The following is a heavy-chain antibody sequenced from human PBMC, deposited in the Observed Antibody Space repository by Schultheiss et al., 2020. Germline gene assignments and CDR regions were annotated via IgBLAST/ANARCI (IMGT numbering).Heavy chain of an antibody. CDR3: ARDMAARPYYFDY. D-gene: IGHD6-6*01. V-gene: IGHV4-39*07. CDR2: IYYSGST. J-gene: IGHJ4*02. CDR1: GGSISSSSYY. Sequence: SETLSLTCTVSGGSISSSSYYWGWIRQPPGKGLEWIGSIYYSGSTNYNPSLKSRVTISVDTSKNQFSLKLSSVTAADTAVYYCARDMAARPYYFDYWGQGTLVTVSS.